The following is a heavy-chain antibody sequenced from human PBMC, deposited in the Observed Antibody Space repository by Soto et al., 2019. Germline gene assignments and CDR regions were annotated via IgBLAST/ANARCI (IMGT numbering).Heavy chain of an antibody. D-gene: IGHD1-7*01. V-gene: IGHV3-48*03. CDR2: INGTGTTI. CDR1: GLTFSNYE. CDR3: ATKVYGTTYSGY. Sequence: GSLRLSCAGTGLTFSNYEMNWVRQAPGKGLEWVSYINGTGTTIYYAASVKGRFTISRDNAKNSLYLQMSSLRAEDTAFYYCATKVYGTTYSGYWGQGALVTVSA. J-gene: IGHJ4*02.